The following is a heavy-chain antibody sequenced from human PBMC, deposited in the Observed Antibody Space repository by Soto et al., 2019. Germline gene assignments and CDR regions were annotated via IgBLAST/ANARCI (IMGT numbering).Heavy chain of an antibody. D-gene: IGHD5-12*01. CDR1: GGTFSRFG. V-gene: IGHV1-69*13. Sequence: SVKVSCKASGGTFSRFGISWVRQAPGQGLEWMGGIIPVFGRPNYAQRSRGRLTITADESTNTSYMELIDLTSEDTAVYYCAREASGYDFWGQGTQVTVSS. CDR2: IIPVFGRP. CDR3: AREASGYDF. J-gene: IGHJ1*01.